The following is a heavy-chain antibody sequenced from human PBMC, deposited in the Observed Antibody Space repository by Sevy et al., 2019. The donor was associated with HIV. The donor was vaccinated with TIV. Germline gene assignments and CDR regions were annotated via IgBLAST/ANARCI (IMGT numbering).Heavy chain of an antibody. J-gene: IGHJ4*02. CDR1: GYSFTSYW. CDR2: IYPGDSDT. V-gene: IGHV5-51*01. CDR3: ARVTPSGSYPYYFDY. D-gene: IGHD1-26*01. Sequence: GESLKISCKGSGYSFTSYWIGWVRQMPGKGLEWMGIIYPGDSDTRYSPSFQGQVTISADKSISTAYLQWSSLKASDTAMYYCARVTPSGSYPYYFDYWGQGTLVTVSS.